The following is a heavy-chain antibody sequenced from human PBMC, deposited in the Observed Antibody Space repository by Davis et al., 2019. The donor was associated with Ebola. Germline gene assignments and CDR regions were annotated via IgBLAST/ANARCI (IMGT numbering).Heavy chain of an antibody. D-gene: IGHD4-23*01. CDR1: GCSMTNYY. CDR2: IHHSGST. Sequence: SETLSLTCTVSGCSMTNYYWTWIRQPPGKGLEWIGEIHHSGSTNYNPSLKSRVTISVDTSKNQFSLKLSSVTAADTAVYYCARGIGYGGNSVWFDPWGQGTLVTVSS. J-gene: IGHJ5*02. V-gene: IGHV4-34*01. CDR3: ARGIGYGGNSVWFDP.